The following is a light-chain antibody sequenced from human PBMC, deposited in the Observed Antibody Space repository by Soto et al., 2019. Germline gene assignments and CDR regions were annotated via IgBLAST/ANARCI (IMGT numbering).Light chain of an antibody. CDR2: GAS. Sequence: EIVMTQSPATLSVAPGERATLSCRASQSVGSHLAWYQQRPGQAPRLLIYGASYRATGIPAMFSGSGSGTDFTLIISSLQSEDFAVYYCQQYDNWPPFTFGRGTKVDIK. CDR3: QQYDNWPPFT. V-gene: IGKV3-15*01. CDR1: QSVGSH. J-gene: IGKJ3*01.